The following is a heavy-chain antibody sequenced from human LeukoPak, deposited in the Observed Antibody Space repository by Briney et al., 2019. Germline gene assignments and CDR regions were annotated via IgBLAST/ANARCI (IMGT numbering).Heavy chain of an antibody. D-gene: IGHD3-3*01. CDR2: ISYDGSNK. CDR1: GFTFSSYW. J-gene: IGHJ4*02. CDR3: AKDLGGD. V-gene: IGHV3-30*18. Sequence: GGSLRLSCAASGFTFSSYWMSWVRQAPGKGLEWVAVISYDGSNKYYADSVKGRFTISRDNSKNTLYLQMNSLRAEDTALYYCAKDLGGDWGQGTLVTVSS.